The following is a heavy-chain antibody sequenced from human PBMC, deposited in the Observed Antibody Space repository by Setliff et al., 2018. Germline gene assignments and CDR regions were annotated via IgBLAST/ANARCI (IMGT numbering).Heavy chain of an antibody. V-gene: IGHV7-4-1*02. CDR3: AIYRYSGRYGLDTFDV. J-gene: IGHJ3*01. CDR1: GYTFTSYY. Sequence: ASVKVSCKASGYTFTSYYMHWVRQAPGQGLEWMGWINTNTGNPTYAQGFTGRFVFSLDTSVSTVYLQISGLKAEDTAMYYCAIYRYSGRYGLDTFDVWGQGTMVTVSS. D-gene: IGHD3-16*02. CDR2: INTNTGNP.